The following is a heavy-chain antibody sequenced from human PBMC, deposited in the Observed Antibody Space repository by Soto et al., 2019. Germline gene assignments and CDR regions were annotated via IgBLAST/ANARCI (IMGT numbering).Heavy chain of an antibody. Sequence: PGESLKISCKGSGYSFTSYWISWVRQMPGKGLEWMGRIDPSDSYTNYSPSFQGHVTISADKSISTAYLQWSSLKASDTAMYYCASVWFGESDYWGQGTLVTVSS. CDR3: ASVWFGESDY. CDR1: GYSFTSYW. J-gene: IGHJ4*02. V-gene: IGHV5-10-1*01. D-gene: IGHD3-10*01. CDR2: IDPSDSYT.